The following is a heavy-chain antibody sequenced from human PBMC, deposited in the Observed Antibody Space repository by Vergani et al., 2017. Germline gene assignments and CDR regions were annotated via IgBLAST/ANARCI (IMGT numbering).Heavy chain of an antibody. CDR1: GYTLTELS. CDR3: ARLGIVATRWAFDY. J-gene: IGHJ4*02. V-gene: IGHV1-24*01. D-gene: IGHD5-12*01. CDR2: FDPEDGET. Sequence: QVQLVQSGAEVKMPGASVKVSCKVSGYTLTELSMHWVRQAPGKGLEWMGGFDPEDGETIYAQKFQGRVTMTEDTSTDTAYMELSSVTAADTAVYYCARLGIVATRWAFDYWGQGTLVTVSS.